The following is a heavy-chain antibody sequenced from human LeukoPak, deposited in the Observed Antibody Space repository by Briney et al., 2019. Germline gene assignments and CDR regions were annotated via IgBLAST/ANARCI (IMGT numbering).Heavy chain of an antibody. CDR3: ARIGGPYSFDF. CDR1: GFTFNNYG. J-gene: IGHJ4*02. Sequence: GGSLRLSCAASGFTFNNYGMHWVRQAPGKGLEWVTFISNDGRSNTYYADSVKGRFTVSRDNSKNTLSLQMNNLRAEDTAVYYCARIGGPYSFDFWGQGTLVTVSS. V-gene: IGHV3-30*03. CDR2: ISNDGRSNT. D-gene: IGHD2-15*01.